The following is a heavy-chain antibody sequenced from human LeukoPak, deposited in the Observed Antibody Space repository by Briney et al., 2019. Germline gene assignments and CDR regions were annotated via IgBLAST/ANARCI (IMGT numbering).Heavy chain of an antibody. CDR1: GFTFSSYG. D-gene: IGHD6-19*01. CDR3: AREQYSSGWYGALGY. V-gene: IGHV3-NL1*01. Sequence: GGSLRLSCAASGFTFSSYGMHWVRQAPGKGLEWVSVIYSGGSTYYADSVKGRFTISRDNSKNTLYLQMNSLRAEDTAVYYCAREQYSSGWYGALGYWGQGTLVTVSS. J-gene: IGHJ4*02. CDR2: IYSGGST.